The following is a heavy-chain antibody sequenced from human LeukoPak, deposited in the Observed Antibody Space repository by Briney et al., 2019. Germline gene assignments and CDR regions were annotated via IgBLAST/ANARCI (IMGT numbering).Heavy chain of an antibody. CDR3: ARGGRLLSYRD. CDR1: GGSISSSSYY. CDR2: INHSGST. V-gene: IGHV4-39*07. J-gene: IGHJ4*02. Sequence: PSETLSLTCTVSGGSISSSSYYWSWIRQPPGKGLEWIGEINHSGSTNYNPSLKSRVTISVDTSKNQFSLKLSSVTAADTAVFYCARGGRLLSYRDWGQGTLVTVSS. D-gene: IGHD1-26*01.